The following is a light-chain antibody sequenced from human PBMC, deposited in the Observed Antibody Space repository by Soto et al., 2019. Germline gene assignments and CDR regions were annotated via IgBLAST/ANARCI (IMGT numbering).Light chain of an antibody. Sequence: QSVLTQPPSASGSPGQSVTISCTGTSGDVGGYNYVSWYQNNPGKAPNLMIYEVTKRPSGVPDRFSGSKSGNTASLTVSGLQAEDEADYYCSSYAGSNNLLFGGGTKLTVL. CDR3: SSYAGSNNLL. V-gene: IGLV2-8*01. CDR1: SGDVGGYNY. CDR2: EVT. J-gene: IGLJ2*01.